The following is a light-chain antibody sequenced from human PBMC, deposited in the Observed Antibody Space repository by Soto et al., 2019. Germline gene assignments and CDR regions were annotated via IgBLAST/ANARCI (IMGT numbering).Light chain of an antibody. CDR3: SSYTSSPDA. CDR1: SSDVGGYNY. J-gene: IGLJ1*01. CDR2: DVS. V-gene: IGLV2-14*01. Sequence: QSALTQPASVSGSPGQSITISCTGTSSDVGGYNYVSWYQQHPGKAPKLMIYDVSNRPSGVSNRFSGSKSGNTASLTISGLQAEHEADYYCSSYTSSPDAFGTGTRVT.